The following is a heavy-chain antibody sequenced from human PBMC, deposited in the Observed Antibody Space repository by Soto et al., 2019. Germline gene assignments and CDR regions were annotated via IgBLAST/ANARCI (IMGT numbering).Heavy chain of an antibody. V-gene: IGHV3-30-3*01. CDR3: ARSTERWLPPFDY. CDR1: GFTLSSYA. Sequence: QVQLVESGGGVVQPGRSLRLSCAASGFTLSSYAMHWVRQAPGKGLEWVAVISYDGSNRYYADSVKGRFTISRDNPKNTVYLQMTSLRAEDTAVYYCARSTERWLPPFDYWGQGTLVTVSS. CDR2: ISYDGSNR. J-gene: IGHJ4*02. D-gene: IGHD5-12*01.